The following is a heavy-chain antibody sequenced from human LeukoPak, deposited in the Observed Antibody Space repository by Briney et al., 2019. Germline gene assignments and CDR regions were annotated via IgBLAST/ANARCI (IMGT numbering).Heavy chain of an antibody. Sequence: SETLSLTCTVSGGSISSYYWSWIRQPPGKGLEWIWFIYYSGSTNYNPSFKSRVTISVDTSKNQFFLNLRSVTAADTAVYYCARVPRIEAGATGDWFDPWGQGTVVTVSS. J-gene: IGHJ5*02. V-gene: IGHV4-59*01. CDR1: GGSISSYY. D-gene: IGHD6-13*01. CDR2: IYYSGST. CDR3: ARVPRIEAGATGDWFDP.